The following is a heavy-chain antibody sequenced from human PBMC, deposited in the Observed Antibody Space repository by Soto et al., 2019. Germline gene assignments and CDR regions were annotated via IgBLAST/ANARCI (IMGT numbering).Heavy chain of an antibody. CDR3: ARDSGNYGSGSYYKPFDP. D-gene: IGHD3-10*01. V-gene: IGHV3-21*01. Sequence: EVQLVESGGGLVKPGGSLRLSCAASGFTFSSYSMNWVRQAPGKGLEWVSSISSSSSYIYYADSVKGRFTISRDNAKNSLYLQMNSLRAEATAVYYCARDSGNYGSGSYYKPFDPWGQGTLVTVSS. CDR2: ISSSSSYI. J-gene: IGHJ5*02. CDR1: GFTFSSYS.